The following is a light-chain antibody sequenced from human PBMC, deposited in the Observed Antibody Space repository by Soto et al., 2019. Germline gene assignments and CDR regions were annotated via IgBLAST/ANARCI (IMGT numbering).Light chain of an antibody. CDR3: QQYTNWSPYT. Sequence: EIVMTQSPATLSVSPGERATLSCRASQSVSSNLAWYQQKPGQAPRLLIYGASTRATGIPARFSGSGSGTEFTLTISSLQYEDFAVYYCQQYTNWSPYTFGQGIKLEIK. J-gene: IGKJ2*01. CDR1: QSVSSN. CDR2: GAS. V-gene: IGKV3-15*01.